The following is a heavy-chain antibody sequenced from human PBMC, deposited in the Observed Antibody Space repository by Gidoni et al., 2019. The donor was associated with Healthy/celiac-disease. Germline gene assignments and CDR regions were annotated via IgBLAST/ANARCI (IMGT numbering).Heavy chain of an antibody. V-gene: IGHV3-30*18. CDR3: AKGPTLGGVMVPD. D-gene: IGHD3-16*01. CDR2: ISYDGSNK. Sequence: QVQLVESGGGVVQPGRSLRLSCAASGFTFSSYGMHWVRQAPGKGLEWVAVISYDGSNKYYADSVKGRFTISRDNSKNTLYLQMNSLRAEDTAVYYCAKGPTLGGVMVPDWGQGTLVTVSS. J-gene: IGHJ4*02. CDR1: GFTFSSYG.